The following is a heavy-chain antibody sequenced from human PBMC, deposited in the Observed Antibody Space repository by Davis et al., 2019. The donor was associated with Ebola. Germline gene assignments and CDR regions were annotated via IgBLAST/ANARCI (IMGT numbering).Heavy chain of an antibody. CDR2: IRSKANSYPT. D-gene: IGHD3-10*01. V-gene: IGHV3-73*01. Sequence: GGSLRLSCAASGFTFSGSAMHWVRQASGKGLEWVGRIRSKANSYPTAYAASVKGRFTISIDDSKNTAYLQMNSLKTEDTAVDYCTPGGYYGSGSYYNWFDPWGQGTLVTVSS. CDR3: TPGGYYGSGSYYNWFDP. J-gene: IGHJ5*02. CDR1: GFTFSGSA.